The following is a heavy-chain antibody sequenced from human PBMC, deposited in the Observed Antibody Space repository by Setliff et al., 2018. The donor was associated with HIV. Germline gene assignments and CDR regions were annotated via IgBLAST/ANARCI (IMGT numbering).Heavy chain of an antibody. CDR2: ISAYNGNT. Sequence: VKVSCKASGYTFTSYDISWVRQAPGQGLEWMGWISAYNGNTNYAQKLQGRVTVTMDTSASTAYMELSSLRSEDTAVYYCARTVNDYGDYYFDYWGQGTLVTVSS. J-gene: IGHJ4*02. D-gene: IGHD4-17*01. CDR3: ARTVNDYGDYYFDY. V-gene: IGHV1-18*01. CDR1: GYTFTSYD.